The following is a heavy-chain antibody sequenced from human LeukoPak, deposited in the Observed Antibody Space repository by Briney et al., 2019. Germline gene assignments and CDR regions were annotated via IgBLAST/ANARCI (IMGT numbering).Heavy chain of an antibody. D-gene: IGHD3-3*01. CDR2: ISGSGGST. V-gene: IGHV3-23*01. J-gene: IGHJ4*02. CDR1: GFTFSSYA. Sequence: PGGSLRLSCAASGFTFSSYAMSWVRQAPGKGLEWVSAISGSGGSTYYADSVKGRFTISRDNSKNTLYLQMNSLRAEDRAVYHCAKDGLQFSEWLPPLGYWGQGTLVTVSS. CDR3: AKDGLQFSEWLPPLGY.